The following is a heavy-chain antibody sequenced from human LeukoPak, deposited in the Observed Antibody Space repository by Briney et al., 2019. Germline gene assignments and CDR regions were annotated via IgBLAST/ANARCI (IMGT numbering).Heavy chain of an antibody. Sequence: ASVKVSCKASGYTFTGYYMHWVRQAPGQGLEWMGIINPSGGSTSYAQKFQGRVTMTRDMSTSTVYMELSSLRSEDTAVYYCARGGDYDFWSGYSNDAFDIWGQGTMVTVSS. CDR2: INPSGGST. CDR3: ARGGDYDFWSGYSNDAFDI. V-gene: IGHV1-46*01. CDR1: GYTFTGYY. J-gene: IGHJ3*02. D-gene: IGHD3-3*01.